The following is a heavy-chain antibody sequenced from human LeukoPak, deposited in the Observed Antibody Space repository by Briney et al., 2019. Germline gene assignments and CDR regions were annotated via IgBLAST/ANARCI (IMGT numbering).Heavy chain of an antibody. CDR2: INSDGSST. Sequence: PGGSLRLSCAASGFTFSSYWMHWVRQAPGKGLVWVSRINSDGSSTSYADSVKGRFTISRDNSKNTLYLQMNSLRAEDTAVYYCAGDRSQLWQFDYWGQGTLVTVSS. D-gene: IGHD5-18*01. CDR1: GFTFSSYW. CDR3: AGDRSQLWQFDY. J-gene: IGHJ4*02. V-gene: IGHV3-74*01.